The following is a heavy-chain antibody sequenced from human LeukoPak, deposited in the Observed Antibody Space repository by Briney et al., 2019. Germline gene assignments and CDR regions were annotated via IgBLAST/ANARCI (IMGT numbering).Heavy chain of an antibody. CDR2: INHSGST. J-gene: IGHJ6*04. V-gene: IGHV4-34*01. CDR3: ARARDWSYYYYYYGVDV. CDR1: GGSFSGYY. Sequence: SETLSLTCAVYGGSFSGYYWSWIRQPPGKGLEWIGEINHSGSTNYNPSLKSRVTISVDTSKNQFSLKLSSVTTTDTAVYYCARARDWSYYYYYYGVDVWGKGTTVTVSS. D-gene: IGHD3/OR15-3a*01.